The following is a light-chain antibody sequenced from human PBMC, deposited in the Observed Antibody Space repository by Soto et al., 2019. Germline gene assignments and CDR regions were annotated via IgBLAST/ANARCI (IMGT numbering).Light chain of an antibody. V-gene: IGLV1-40*01. Sequence: QSVLTQPPSVSGAPGQRVTISCTGSSSNIGAGYDVHWYQQLPRTAPKLLIYGNSNRPSGVPDLFSGSKSGTSASLAITGLQAEDEADYYCQPYDSSLSGYVVFGGGTKLTVL. CDR2: GNS. CDR1: SSNIGAGYD. CDR3: QPYDSSLSGYVV. J-gene: IGLJ2*01.